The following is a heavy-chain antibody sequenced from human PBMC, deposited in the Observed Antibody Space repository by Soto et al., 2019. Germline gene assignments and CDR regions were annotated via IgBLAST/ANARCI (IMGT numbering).Heavy chain of an antibody. Sequence: PGGSLRLSCAASGFTFSSYWMHWVRQAPGKGLVWVSRINSDGSSTSYADSVKGRFTISRDNAKNTLYLQMNSLRAEDTAVYYCARDKVPRNYYDSSDYGMDVWAQGTRVTVSS. CDR2: INSDGSST. D-gene: IGHD3-22*01. V-gene: IGHV3-74*01. CDR3: ARDKVPRNYYDSSDYGMDV. J-gene: IGHJ6*02. CDR1: GFTFSSYW.